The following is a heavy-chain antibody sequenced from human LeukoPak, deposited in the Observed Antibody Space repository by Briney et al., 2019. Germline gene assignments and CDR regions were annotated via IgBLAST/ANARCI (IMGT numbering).Heavy chain of an antibody. V-gene: IGHV3-7*03. CDR2: IKQDGREK. Sequence: GGSLRLSCVASGFTFSSRDWMTWVRQAPGKGLEWVANIKQDGREKYYVDSVKGRFTISRDNAKNSLYLQMNSLRTEETAVYYCAKGPAMVRGTFDPWGQGTLVTVSS. CDR3: AKGPAMVRGTFDP. D-gene: IGHD3-10*01. J-gene: IGHJ5*02. CDR1: GFTFSSRDW.